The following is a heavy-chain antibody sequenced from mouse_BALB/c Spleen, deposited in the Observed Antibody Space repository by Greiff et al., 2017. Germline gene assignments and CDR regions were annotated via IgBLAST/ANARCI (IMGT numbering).Heavy chain of an antibody. J-gene: IGHJ3*01. CDR3: ARTRYDERLAY. CDR2: IDPANGNT. Sequence: VQLQQSGAELVKPGASVKLSCTASGFNIKDTYMHWVKQRPEQGLEWIGRIDPANGNTKYDPKFQGKATITADTSSNTAYLQLSSLTSEDTAVYYCARTRYDERLAYWGQGTLVTVSA. V-gene: IGHV14-3*02. D-gene: IGHD2-14*01. CDR1: GFNIKDTY.